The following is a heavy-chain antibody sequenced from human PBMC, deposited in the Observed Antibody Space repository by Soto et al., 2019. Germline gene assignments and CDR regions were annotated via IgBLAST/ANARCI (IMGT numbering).Heavy chain of an antibody. J-gene: IGHJ3*02. CDR1: GLTFSTCA. V-gene: IGHV3-23*01. D-gene: IGHD3-22*01. CDR3: ARLYDTSGLSLHRFGFPI. CDR2: ITASGGNT. Sequence: EVQLLQSGGGLVQPGGSLRLSCDASGLTFSTCAMSWVRQAPGKGLEWVSGITASGGNTYYADSVKGRLTVSRDNSKNTLFLQRDRLSAEDTAVYYCARLYDTSGLSLHRFGFPIWGPGTMVTVPS.